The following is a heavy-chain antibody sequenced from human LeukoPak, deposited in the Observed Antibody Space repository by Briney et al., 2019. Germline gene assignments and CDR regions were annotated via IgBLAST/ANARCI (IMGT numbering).Heavy chain of an antibody. Sequence: ASVKVSCKASGYTSNNYYMKWVRQAPGQGLEWMGIINPSGGSTSYAQKFQGRVTMTRDTSTSTVYMELSSLRSDDTAVYYCARSRDYGDYFDYWGQGTLVTVSS. CDR2: INPSGGST. D-gene: IGHD4-17*01. J-gene: IGHJ4*02. CDR3: ARSRDYGDYFDY. CDR1: GYTSNNYY. V-gene: IGHV1-46*02.